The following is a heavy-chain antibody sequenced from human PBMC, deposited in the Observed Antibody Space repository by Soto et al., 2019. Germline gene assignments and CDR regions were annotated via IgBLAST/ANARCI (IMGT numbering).Heavy chain of an antibody. CDR3: ARDNNDFWSLYPLAFDY. Sequence: PSWTLALTCTVSGGSLTKYYWSWIRQPAGKGLEWIGRISTSGNVVSKASLRSRLTMSVDTSKNQFSLRLTSVTAADTAVYYCARDNNDFWSLYPLAFDYWGQGALVTVSS. CDR1: GGSLTKYY. CDR2: ISTSGNV. D-gene: IGHD3-3*01. J-gene: IGHJ4*02. V-gene: IGHV4-4*07.